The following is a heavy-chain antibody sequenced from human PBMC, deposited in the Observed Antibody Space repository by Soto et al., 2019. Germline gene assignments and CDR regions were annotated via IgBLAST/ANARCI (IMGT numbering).Heavy chain of an antibody. CDR2: IYYSGST. V-gene: IGHV4-39*01. J-gene: IGHJ5*02. CDR1: GGSISSSSYY. Sequence: SETLSLTCTVSGGSISSSSYYWGWIRQPPGKGLEWIGSIYYSGSTYYNPSLKSRVTISVDTSKNQFSLKLSSVTAADTGVYYCARHGLWFGELFWWFDPWGQGTLVTVSS. D-gene: IGHD3-10*01. CDR3: ARHGLWFGELFWWFDP.